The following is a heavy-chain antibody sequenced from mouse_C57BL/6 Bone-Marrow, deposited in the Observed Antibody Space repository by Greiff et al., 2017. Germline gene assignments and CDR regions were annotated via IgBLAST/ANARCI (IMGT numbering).Heavy chain of an antibody. J-gene: IGHJ3*01. CDR3: ASGYGSRYVWVAY. CDR1: GFTFSSYG. Sequence: EVQLQQSGGDLVKPGGSLKLSCAASGFTFSSYGMSCVRQTPDKRLEWVATISSGGSYTYYPDSVKGRFTISRDNAKNTLYLKMSSLKSEDTAMYYCASGYGSRYVWVAYWGQGTLVTVSA. V-gene: IGHV5-6*01. CDR2: ISSGGSYT. D-gene: IGHD1-1*01.